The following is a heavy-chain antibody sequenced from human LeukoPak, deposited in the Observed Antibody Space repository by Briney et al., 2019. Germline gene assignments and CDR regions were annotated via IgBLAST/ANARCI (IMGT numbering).Heavy chain of an antibody. CDR2: IYYNGST. CDR1: GGSISSYY. CDR3: PGSVSSSSFDY. Sequence: SETLSLTCTVWGGSISSYYWSWIRQPPGKGLEWSGYIYYNGSTNDNPSLNSRVTISVDTSKIQFSLKLSSVTAADTAAYYCPGSVSSSSFDYWGQGTLVTVSS. D-gene: IGHD6-19*01. V-gene: IGHV4-59*08. J-gene: IGHJ4*02.